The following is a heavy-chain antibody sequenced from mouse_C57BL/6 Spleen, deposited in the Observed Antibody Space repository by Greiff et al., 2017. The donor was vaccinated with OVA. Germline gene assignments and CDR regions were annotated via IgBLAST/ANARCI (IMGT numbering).Heavy chain of an antibody. CDR2: INPNNGGT. Sequence: EVKLQESGPELVKPGASVKMSCKASGYTFTDYNMHWVKQSHGKSLEWIGYINPNNGGTSYNQKFKGKATLTVNKSSSTAYMELRSLTSEDSAVYYCARNPWDYFDYWGQGTTLTVSS. J-gene: IGHJ2*01. CDR3: ARNPWDYFDY. V-gene: IGHV1-22*01. CDR1: GYTFTDYN.